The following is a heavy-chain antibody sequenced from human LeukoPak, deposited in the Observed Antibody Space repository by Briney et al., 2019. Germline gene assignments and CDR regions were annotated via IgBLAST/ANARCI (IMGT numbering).Heavy chain of an antibody. Sequence: GASVKVSCKASGYTFTSYGISWVRQALFQGLEGWGWIRANNGNTNYAQKLQGRVTMTTDTSTSTAYMELRSLRSDDTAVYYCARLGLAYCGGDCSDWDYWGQGTLVTVSS. V-gene: IGHV1-18*01. CDR1: GYTFTSYG. CDR2: IRANNGNT. CDR3: ARLGLAYCGGDCSDWDY. J-gene: IGHJ4*02. D-gene: IGHD2-21*02.